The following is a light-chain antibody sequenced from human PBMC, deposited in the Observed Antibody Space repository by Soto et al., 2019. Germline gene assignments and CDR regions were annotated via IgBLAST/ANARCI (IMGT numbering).Light chain of an antibody. V-gene: IGKV3-20*01. CDR2: AAS. CDR1: QSISSSY. Sequence: EIVLTQSPGTLSLSPGERATLSCRASQSISSSYLAWYQQKPGQAPRLLIYAASTGATGIPDRFSGSGYGADFTLTISRLETEDFAVYYCQHYGSSSYTFGQGTQLEIK. J-gene: IGKJ2*01. CDR3: QHYGSSSYT.